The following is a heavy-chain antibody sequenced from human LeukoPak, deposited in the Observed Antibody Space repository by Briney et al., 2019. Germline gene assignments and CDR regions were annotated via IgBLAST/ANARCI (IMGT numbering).Heavy chain of an antibody. V-gene: IGHV4-39*01. CDR2: IYYSGST. Sequence: SETLSLTCSVSGGSIRNSSYYWAWIRQPPGKGLEWIGGIYYSGSTSYNPSLESRVTISVDKSKNQLSLRLSSVTAADTTVYYCASRGGQLWTHDGLDIWGQGTMVTVSS. J-gene: IGHJ3*02. CDR3: ASRGGQLWTHDGLDI. CDR1: GGSIRNSSYY. D-gene: IGHD3-16*01.